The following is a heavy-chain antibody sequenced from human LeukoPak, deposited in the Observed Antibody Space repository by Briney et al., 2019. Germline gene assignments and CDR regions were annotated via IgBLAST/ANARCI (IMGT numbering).Heavy chain of an antibody. CDR3: AKRRALAGERYFDY. CDR2: ISAGGGST. V-gene: IGHV3-23*01. CDR1: GLTFSSYA. Sequence: GGSLRLSCAASGLTFSSYAMSWVRQAPGKGLEWVSGISAGGGSTHYADSVKGRFTISRDNSKNTLYLQMNSLRAEDTAVYYCAKRRALAGERYFDYWGQGTLVTVSS. D-gene: IGHD6-19*01. J-gene: IGHJ4*02.